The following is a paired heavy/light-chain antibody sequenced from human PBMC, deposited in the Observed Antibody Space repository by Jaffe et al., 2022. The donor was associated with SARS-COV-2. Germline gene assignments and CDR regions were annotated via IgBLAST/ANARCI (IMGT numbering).Heavy chain of an antibody. CDR2: IIPIFKTP. V-gene: IGHV1-69*01. CDR1: GGTFSTNA. Sequence: QVQLVQSGAEVKKPGSSVKVSCRASGGTFSTNAISWIRQAPGQGLEWMGGIIPIFKTPNYAQKFQGRVTIVADESTSTAYMELDSLRSEDTAVYYCARDSGNTYHYDTSGYYSSVWGQGTLVTVSS. D-gene: IGHD3-22*01. J-gene: IGHJ4*02. CDR3: ARDSGNTYHYDTSGYYSSV.
Light chain of an antibody. V-gene: IGKV3-20*01. Sequence: EIVLTQSPGTLSLSPGERATLSCRASQGVSNNYLAWYQQKPGQAPRLLIYGASSRATGIPDRFSGSGSGTDFTLTISRLEPEDFAVYSCQQYGTSPKTFGPGTTVDIK. CDR2: GAS. CDR3: QQYGTSPKT. J-gene: IGKJ3*01. CDR1: QGVSNNY.